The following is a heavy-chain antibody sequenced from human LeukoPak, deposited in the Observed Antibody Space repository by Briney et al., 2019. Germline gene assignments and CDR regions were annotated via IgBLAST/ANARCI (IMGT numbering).Heavy chain of an antibody. CDR1: GYTFTSYA. Sequence: RASVKVSCKASGYTFTSYAMNWVRQAPGQGLEWMGWINTNTGNPTYAQGFTGRFVFSLDTSVSTAYLQISSLKAEDTAVYYCARGFGPAYSSSWPPPRYWGQGTLVTVSS. CDR2: INTNTGNP. CDR3: ARGFGPAYSSSWPPPRY. V-gene: IGHV7-4-1*02. D-gene: IGHD6-13*01. J-gene: IGHJ4*02.